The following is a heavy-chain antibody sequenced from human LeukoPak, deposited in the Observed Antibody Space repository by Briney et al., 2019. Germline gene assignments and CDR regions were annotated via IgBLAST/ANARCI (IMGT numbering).Heavy chain of an antibody. CDR2: IYYSGST. D-gene: IGHD6-6*01. J-gene: IGHJ6*03. CDR3: ARVGTAARPGDYYYYMDV. V-gene: IGHV4-59*01. Sequence: SETLSLTCTVSGGSISSYYWSWIRQPPGKGLEWIGYIYYSGSTNYNPSLKSRVTISVDTSKNQFSLKLSSVTAADTAVYYCARVGTAARPGDYYYYMDVWGKGTTVTVSS. CDR1: GGSISSYY.